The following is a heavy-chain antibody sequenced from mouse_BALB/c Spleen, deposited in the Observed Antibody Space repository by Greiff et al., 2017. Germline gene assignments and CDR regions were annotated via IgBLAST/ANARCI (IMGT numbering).Heavy chain of an antibody. D-gene: IGHD1-2*01. J-gene: IGHJ4*01. Sequence: QVQLQQSGAELVKPGASVKLSCKASGYTFTSYYMYWVKQRPGQGLEWIGEINPSNGGTNFNEKFKSKATLTVDKSSSTAYMQLSSLTSEDSAVYYCTREFPLRLQGFAMDYWGQGTSVTVSS. V-gene: IGHV1S81*02. CDR1: GYTFTSYY. CDR3: TREFPLRLQGFAMDY. CDR2: INPSNGGT.